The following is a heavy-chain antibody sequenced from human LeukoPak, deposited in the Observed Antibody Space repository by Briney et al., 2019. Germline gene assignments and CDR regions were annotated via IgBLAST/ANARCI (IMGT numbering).Heavy chain of an antibody. J-gene: IGHJ3*02. CDR1: GGSLSSGSYY. Sequence: PSETLSLTCTVSGGSLSSGSYYWSWTRQPAGKGLEWFGRIYTSGSTNYNPSLKSRVTISVDTSKNQFSLELSSVTAADTAVYYCARGFRFPYAFDIWGQGTMVTVSS. V-gene: IGHV4-61*02. D-gene: IGHD3-16*02. CDR2: IYTSGST. CDR3: ARGFRFPYAFDI.